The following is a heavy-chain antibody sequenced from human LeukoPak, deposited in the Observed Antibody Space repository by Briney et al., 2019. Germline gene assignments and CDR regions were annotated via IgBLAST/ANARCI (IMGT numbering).Heavy chain of an antibody. CDR3: ARQGRYSTANFDY. Sequence: GESLKISCKGSGYSFTTYWIGWVRQMPGKGLEWMGRIDPSDSYTNYSPSFQGHVTISADKSISTAYLQWSSLKASDTAMYYCARQGRYSTANFDYWGQGTLVTVSS. J-gene: IGHJ4*02. V-gene: IGHV5-10-1*01. CDR1: GYSFTTYW. CDR2: IDPSDSYT. D-gene: IGHD1-26*01.